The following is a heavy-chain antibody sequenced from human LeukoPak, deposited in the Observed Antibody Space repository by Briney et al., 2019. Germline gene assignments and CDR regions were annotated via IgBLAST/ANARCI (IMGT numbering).Heavy chain of an antibody. D-gene: IGHD3-3*01. CDR3: AGDFQRFGSGYYTGNAFDI. CDR1: GFTFTSSA. J-gene: IGHJ3*02. V-gene: IGHV1-58*02. Sequence: SVKVSCKASGFTFTSSAMQWVRQARGQRLEWIGWIVVGSGNTNYAQKFQERVTLTTDISPSTAYMELCSLRSLDTPVYYSAGDFQRFGSGYYTGNAFDIWGQGTMVTVSS. CDR2: IVVGSGNT.